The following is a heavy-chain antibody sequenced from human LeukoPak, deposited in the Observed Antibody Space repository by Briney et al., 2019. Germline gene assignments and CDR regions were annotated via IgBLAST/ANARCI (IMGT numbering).Heavy chain of an antibody. CDR1: GFTFGSHA. V-gene: IGHV3-23*01. J-gene: IGHJ3*02. D-gene: IGHD2-2*01. CDR3: ARRGGTSGWGAFDI. CDR2: ISGGGDNT. Sequence: GGSLRLSCAASGFTFGSHAISWVRQAPGKELEWVSGISGGGDNTLYADSVKGRFTISRDNSKNTLYLQMNSLRREDTAVYYCARRGGTSGWGAFDIWGQGTMVTVSS.